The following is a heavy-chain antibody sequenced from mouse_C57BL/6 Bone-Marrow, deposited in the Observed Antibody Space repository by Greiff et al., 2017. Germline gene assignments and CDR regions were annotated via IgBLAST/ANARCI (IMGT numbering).Heavy chain of an antibody. J-gene: IGHJ2*01. CDR2: ISYDGSN. D-gene: IGHD1-1*01. V-gene: IGHV3-6*01. CDR1: GYSITSGYY. Sequence: EVKLMESGPGLVKPSQSLSLTCSVTGYSITSGYYWNWIRQFPGNKLEWMGYISYDGSNNYNPSLKNRISITRDTSKNQFFLKLNSVTTEDTATYYCARGDYGRDYWGQGTTLTVSS. CDR3: ARGDYGRDY.